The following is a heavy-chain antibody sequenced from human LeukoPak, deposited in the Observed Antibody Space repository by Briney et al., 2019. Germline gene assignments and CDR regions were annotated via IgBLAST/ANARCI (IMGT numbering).Heavy chain of an antibody. V-gene: IGHV1-69*10. J-gene: IGHJ6*02. Sequence: GASVKVSCKASGGTFSSYAISWVRQAPGQGLEWMGGIIPILGTANYAQKFQGRATMTTDTSTSTAYMELRSLSSDDTAVYYCGRGPKAGGPHHDMDVWGRGTTVTVSS. CDR3: GRGPKAGGPHHDMDV. CDR2: IIPILGTA. D-gene: IGHD2-15*01. CDR1: GGTFSSYA.